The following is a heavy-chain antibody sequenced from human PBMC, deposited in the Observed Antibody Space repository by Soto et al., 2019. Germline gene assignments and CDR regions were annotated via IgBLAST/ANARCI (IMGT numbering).Heavy chain of an antibody. V-gene: IGHV3-21*01. D-gene: IGHD1-26*01. CDR1: GFMFTIST. Sequence: GGSLRLSCVASGFMFTISTMNLVRQAPGKGLEWVSSITSASDYIFYADSVKGRFTISRDNAKNSLYLQMNSLRAEDTAVYYCARVGTRSETPSDIWCQGTMITVSS. CDR3: ARVGTRSETPSDI. J-gene: IGHJ3*02. CDR2: ITSASDYI.